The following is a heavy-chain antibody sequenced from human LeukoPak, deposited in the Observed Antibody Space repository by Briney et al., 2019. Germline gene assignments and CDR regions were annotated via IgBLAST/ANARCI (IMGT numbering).Heavy chain of an antibody. CDR3: ARDGRAGSYYYYMDV. D-gene: IGHD6-13*01. CDR1: GGSISSYY. V-gene: IGHV4-59*01. CDR2: IYYSGST. J-gene: IGHJ6*03. Sequence: SETLSLTCTVSGGSISSYYWSWIRQPPGKGLEWIGYIYYSGSTNYNPSLKSRVTISVDTSKNQFSLKLSSVTAADTAVYYCARDGRAGSYYYYMDVWGKGTTVTVSS.